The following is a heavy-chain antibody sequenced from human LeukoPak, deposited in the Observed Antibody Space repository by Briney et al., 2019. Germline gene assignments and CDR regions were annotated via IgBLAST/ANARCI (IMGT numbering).Heavy chain of an antibody. J-gene: IGHJ6*02. D-gene: IGHD2-15*01. Sequence: SSETLSLTCTVSGGSISSYYWSWIRQPPEKGLEWIGYIYYSGSTNYNPSLKSRVTISVDTSKNQFSLKLSSVTAADTAVYYCARSYCSGGSCYYGMDVWGQGTTVTVSS. V-gene: IGHV4-59*08. CDR1: GGSISSYY. CDR2: IYYSGST. CDR3: ARSYCSGGSCYYGMDV.